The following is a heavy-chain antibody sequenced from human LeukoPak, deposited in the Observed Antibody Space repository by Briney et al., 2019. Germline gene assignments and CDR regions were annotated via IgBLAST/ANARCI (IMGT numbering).Heavy chain of an antibody. V-gene: IGHV1-2*02. J-gene: IGHJ4*02. CDR1: GYTFTGYY. D-gene: IGHD3-22*01. CDR3: ASGGNYYDSSGYYVY. Sequence: GASVKVSCKASGYTFTGYYMHWVRQAPGQGLEWMGWINPNSGGTNYAQKFQGRVTMTRDTSITTAYMELSRLRSDDTAVYYCASGGNYYDSSGYYVYWGQGTLVTVSS. CDR2: INPNSGGT.